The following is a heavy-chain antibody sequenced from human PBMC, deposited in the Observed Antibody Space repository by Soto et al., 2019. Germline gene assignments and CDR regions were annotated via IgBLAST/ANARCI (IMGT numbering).Heavy chain of an antibody. J-gene: IGHJ4*02. CDR3: AIAVAGATAVAY. V-gene: IGHV3-7*01. Sequence: PGGSLRLSCAASGFSLRTYWMSWLRQAPGKGLEWVANTNEDEGEKYYVDSVKGRFTVSRDNAVNSLYLQMNSLRAEDTAVYYCAIAVAGATAVAYWGQGALVTVPS. CDR2: TNEDEGEK. CDR1: GFSLRTYW. D-gene: IGHD6-19*01.